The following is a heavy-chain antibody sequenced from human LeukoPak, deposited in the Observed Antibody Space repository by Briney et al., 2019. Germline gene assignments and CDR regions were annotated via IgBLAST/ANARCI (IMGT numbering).Heavy chain of an antibody. D-gene: IGHD2-2*01. CDR3: AKAAVPAATRNAFDI. CDR1: GFTFSSFA. V-gene: IGHV3-23*01. J-gene: IGHJ3*02. CDR2: ISGSGGST. Sequence: GGSLRLSCAASGFTFSSFAMSWVRQAPGKGLEWVSAISGSGGSTYYADSVKGRLTISRDNSKNTLHLQMNSLRAEDTAVYYCAKAAVPAATRNAFDIWGQGTMVTVSS.